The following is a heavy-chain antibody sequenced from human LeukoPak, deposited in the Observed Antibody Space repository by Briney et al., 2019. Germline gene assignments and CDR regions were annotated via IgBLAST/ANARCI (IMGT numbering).Heavy chain of an antibody. Sequence: GGSLRVSCVACGFTFSSYWVSWVRQAPGKGLEWVANIKKDGSEKYYVDSVKGRFTISRDNAKNSLYLQIYGLRADDTGVYYCARRVGAIDFCGQGPLIAV. D-gene: IGHD1-26*01. V-gene: IGHV3-7*05. CDR1: GFTFSSYW. CDR2: IKKDGSEK. CDR3: ARRVGAIDF. J-gene: IGHJ4*02.